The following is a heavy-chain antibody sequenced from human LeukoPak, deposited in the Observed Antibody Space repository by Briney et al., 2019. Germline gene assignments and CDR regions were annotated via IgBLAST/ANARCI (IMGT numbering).Heavy chain of an antibody. V-gene: IGHV1-2*06. CDR1: GYTFTGYY. CDR3: ARGRITMVRGVISLFDY. Sequence: ASVKVSCKASGYTFTGYYMHWVRQAPGQGLEWMGRINPNSGGTNYAQKFQGRVTMTRDTSISTAYMEPSRLRSDDTAVYYCARGRITMVRGVISLFDYWGQGTLVTVSS. D-gene: IGHD3-10*01. J-gene: IGHJ4*02. CDR2: INPNSGGT.